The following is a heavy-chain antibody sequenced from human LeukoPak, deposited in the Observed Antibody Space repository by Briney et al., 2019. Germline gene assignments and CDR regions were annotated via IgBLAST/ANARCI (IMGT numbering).Heavy chain of an antibody. V-gene: IGHV5-51*01. Sequence: GESLKISCKGSGYSFTSYWIGWVRQMPGKGLEWMGIIYPGDSDTSNSPSLKGHVTLSAETPITTAYPQWSSLKASDTAMYYCARQFWASSGYYYFDYWGQGTLVTVSS. D-gene: IGHD3-22*01. CDR3: ARQFWASSGYYYFDY. CDR1: GYSFTSYW. CDR2: IYPGDSDT. J-gene: IGHJ4*02.